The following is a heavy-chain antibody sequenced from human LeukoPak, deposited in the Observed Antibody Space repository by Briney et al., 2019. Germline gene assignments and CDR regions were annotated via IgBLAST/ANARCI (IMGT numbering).Heavy chain of an antibody. D-gene: IGHD4-17*01. V-gene: IGHV4-61*02. J-gene: IGHJ4*02. CDR2: IYTSGST. CDR1: GGSISSGSYC. Sequence: SETLSLTCTVSGGSISSGSYCWSWIRQPAGKGLEWIGRIYTSGSTNYNPSLKSRVTISVDTSKNQFSLKLSSVTAADTAVYCCASRDYGDYGFDYWGQGTLVTVSS. CDR3: ASRDYGDYGFDY.